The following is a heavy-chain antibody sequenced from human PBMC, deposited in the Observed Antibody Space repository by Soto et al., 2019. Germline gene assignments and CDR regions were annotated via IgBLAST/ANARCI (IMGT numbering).Heavy chain of an antibody. J-gene: IGHJ4*02. CDR3: AKDKGVFNWATSYFDY. CDR2: TSYDGNNE. Sequence: RLSCAASGITFSNYAMHWVSQAPGSGLEWVALTSYDGNNEYYTDSVKGRFTISRDNSKNTLFLQMNSPRPEDTAVYYCAKDKGVFNWATSYFDYWGQGALVTVSS. D-gene: IGHD1-1*01. CDR1: GITFSNYA. V-gene: IGHV3-30*18.